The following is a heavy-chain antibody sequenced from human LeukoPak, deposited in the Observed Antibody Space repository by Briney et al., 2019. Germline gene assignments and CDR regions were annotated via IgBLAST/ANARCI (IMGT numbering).Heavy chain of an antibody. D-gene: IGHD1-26*01. CDR3: ARDRIGRSVSGSLPFDY. V-gene: IGHV4-34*01. CDR1: GGSFSGYY. Sequence: PSETLSLTCAVYGGSFSGYYWSWIRQPPGKGLEWIGEINHSGSTNYNPSLKSRVTISVGTSKNQFSLKLSSVTAADTAVYYCARDRIGRSVSGSLPFDYWGQGTLVTVSS. J-gene: IGHJ4*02. CDR2: INHSGST.